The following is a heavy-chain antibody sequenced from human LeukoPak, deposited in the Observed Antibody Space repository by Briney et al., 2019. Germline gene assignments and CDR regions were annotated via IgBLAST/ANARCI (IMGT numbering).Heavy chain of an antibody. Sequence: SETLSLTCTVSGGSISTGGYSWSWIRQPPGKTLEWIGYIYDSGRAYYNPSLKSRVTISMDTSSNHFSLKLRSVTAADTAVYYCVRDIYDDNNWGQGTLVTVSS. V-gene: IGHV4-30-4*07. D-gene: IGHD3-16*01. CDR2: IYDSGRA. J-gene: IGHJ4*02. CDR1: GGSISTGGYS. CDR3: VRDIYDDNN.